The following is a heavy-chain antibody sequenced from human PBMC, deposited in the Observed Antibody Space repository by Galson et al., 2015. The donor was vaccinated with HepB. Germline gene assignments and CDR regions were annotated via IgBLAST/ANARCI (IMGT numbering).Heavy chain of an antibody. V-gene: IGHV4-34*01. CDR3: ARAGTGWVVGRLDY. J-gene: IGHJ4*02. Sequence: SETLSLTCAVYGGSFSGYYWSWIRQPPGKGLEWIGEINHSGSTNYNPSLKSRVTISVDTSKNQFSLKLSSVTAADTAVYYCARAGTGWVVGRLDYWGQGTLVTVSS. D-gene: IGHD1-1*01. CDR1: GGSFSGYY. CDR2: INHSGST.